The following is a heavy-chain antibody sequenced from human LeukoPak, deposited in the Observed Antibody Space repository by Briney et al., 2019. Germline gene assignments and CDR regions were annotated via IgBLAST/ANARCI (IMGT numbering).Heavy chain of an antibody. D-gene: IGHD5-18*01. CDR2: TYYRCNLYN. CDR3: ARGRGYSYGYERAFFDY. Sequence: SQTLSLTCAISGDIFSSNSAAWNWIRQSPSRGLEWLVRTYYRCNLYNDYAVSVKGRIPINPDTSKNQFSLQLNSVTPEDTAVYYCARGRGYSYGYERAFFDYWGQGTLVTVSS. V-gene: IGHV6-1*01. CDR1: GDIFSSNSAA. J-gene: IGHJ4*02.